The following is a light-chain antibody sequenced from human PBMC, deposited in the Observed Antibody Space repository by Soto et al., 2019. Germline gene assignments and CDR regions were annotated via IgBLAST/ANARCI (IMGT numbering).Light chain of an antibody. CDR3: QTWGTGIQV. J-gene: IGLJ2*01. CDR2: VNGDGSH. V-gene: IGLV4-69*01. Sequence: QPVLTQSPSASAALGASVTLNCTLSSGHSRYAIAWHQQQPEKGPRYLMKVNGDGSHSKGDGIPDRFSGSSSGAERYLTISSLQSEDEADYYCQTWGTGIQVFGGGTQLTVL. CDR1: SGHSRYA.